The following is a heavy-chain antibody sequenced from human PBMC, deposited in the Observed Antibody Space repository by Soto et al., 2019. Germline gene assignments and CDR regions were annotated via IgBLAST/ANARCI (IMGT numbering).Heavy chain of an antibody. J-gene: IGHJ5*01. CDR3: TSAYGAETFDF. V-gene: IGHV1-8*02. Sequence: AASVKVSCKASGYTFNNYDIHWVRQAPGHGLEWMGWMNPNSGNTGYAQNFRGRVTVTQNTAIGTAYMELSSLRSDDTATYYCTSAYGAETFDFWGQGTRVTVSS. D-gene: IGHD3-10*01. CDR1: GYTFNNYD. CDR2: MNPNSGNT.